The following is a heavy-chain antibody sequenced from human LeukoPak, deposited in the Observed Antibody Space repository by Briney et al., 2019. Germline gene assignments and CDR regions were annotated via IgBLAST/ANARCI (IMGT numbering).Heavy chain of an antibody. CDR2: IIPIFGTA. CDR3: ARSIAVAGRGWYFDL. Sequence: SVKVSCKASGGTFSSYAISWVRQAPGQGLEWMGGIIPIFGTANYAQKFQGRVTITADESTSTAYMELSRLRSDDTAVYYCARSIAVAGRGWYFDLWGRGTLVTVSS. V-gene: IGHV1-69*01. J-gene: IGHJ2*01. D-gene: IGHD6-19*01. CDR1: GGTFSSYA.